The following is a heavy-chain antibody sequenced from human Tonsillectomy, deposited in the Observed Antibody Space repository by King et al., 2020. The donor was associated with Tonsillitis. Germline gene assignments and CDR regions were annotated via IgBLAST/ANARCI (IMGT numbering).Heavy chain of an antibody. Sequence: QLVQSGAEVKKPGSSVKVSCRASGGSFSNSPISWVRQAPGQGLEWMGGIIPVFGTTNYAQKFQGRVTITADESTNTAYMELTSLRSEDSGVFFCATASVTLLPFGFYYMDVWGRGTTVTVSS. CDR2: IIPVFGTT. V-gene: IGHV1-69*01. J-gene: IGHJ6*03. CDR3: ATASVTLLPFGFYYMDV. CDR1: GGSFSNSP. D-gene: IGHD2-21*02.